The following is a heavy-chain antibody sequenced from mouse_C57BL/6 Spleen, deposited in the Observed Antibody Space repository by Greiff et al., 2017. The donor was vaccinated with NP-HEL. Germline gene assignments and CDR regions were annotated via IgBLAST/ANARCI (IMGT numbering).Heavy chain of an antibody. V-gene: IGHV1-64*01. CDR1: GYTFTSYW. J-gene: IGHJ4*01. CDR2: IHPNSGST. CDR3: AREELRLRGDAMDY. Sequence: QVQLQQPGAELVKPGASVKLSCKASGYTFTSYWMHWVKQRPGQGLEWIGMIHPNSGSTNYNEKFKSKATLTVDKSSSTDYLQLSSLTSEDSAVYYCAREELRLRGDAMDYWGKGTSVTVSS. D-gene: IGHD3-2*02.